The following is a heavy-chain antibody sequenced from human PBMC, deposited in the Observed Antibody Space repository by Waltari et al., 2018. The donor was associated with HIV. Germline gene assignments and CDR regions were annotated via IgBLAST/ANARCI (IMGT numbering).Heavy chain of an antibody. D-gene: IGHD2-15*01. V-gene: IGHV4-4*07. CDR2: SYTSGST. CDR3: ARVWGYCSGGGCSDWYFDL. J-gene: IGHJ2*01. CDR1: GGSVSSFY. Sequence: QVQLQESGPGLVKPSETLSLTCTVSGGSVSSFYWSWIRQPAGKGLEWIGRSYTSGSTNYTPALKSRVTISADTSKNHFSLKLSSVTAADTAIYYCARVWGYCSGGGCSDWYFDLWGRGTLVTVSS.